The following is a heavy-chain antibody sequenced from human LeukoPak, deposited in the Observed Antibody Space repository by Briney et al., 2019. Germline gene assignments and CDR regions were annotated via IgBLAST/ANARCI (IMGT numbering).Heavy chain of an antibody. D-gene: IGHD5-18*01. Sequence: ASVKVSCKASGYTFTSYAISWVRQAPGQGLEWMGWISGYNGNTKYAQKVQGRVTMTTDTSTSTAYMELRSLRSDDTAVYYCARGYSYGSDYYFGMDVWGQGTTVTVS. V-gene: IGHV1-18*01. CDR3: ARGYSYGSDYYFGMDV. J-gene: IGHJ6*02. CDR2: ISGYNGNT. CDR1: GYTFTSYA.